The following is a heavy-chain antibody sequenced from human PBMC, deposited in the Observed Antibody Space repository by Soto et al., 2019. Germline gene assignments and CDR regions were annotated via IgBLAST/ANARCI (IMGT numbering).Heavy chain of an antibody. J-gene: IGHJ4*02. D-gene: IGHD2-15*01. CDR2: ISAYNGNT. CDR3: ARFGFVGGIVVVVAATHFDY. CDR1: GYTFTSYG. V-gene: IGHV1-18*01. Sequence: QVQLVQSGAEVKKPGASVKVSCKASGYTFTSYGISWVRQAPGQGLEWMGWISAYNGNTNYAQKLQGRVTMTTDTSTSTAYMELRSLRSDDTAVYYCARFGFVGGIVVVVAATHFDYWGQGTLVTVSS.